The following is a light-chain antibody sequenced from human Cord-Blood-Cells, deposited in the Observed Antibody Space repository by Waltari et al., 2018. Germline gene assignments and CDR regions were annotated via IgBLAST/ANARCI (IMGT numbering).Light chain of an antibody. J-gene: IGLJ2*01. CDR1: SSYVGGYNY. CDR2: DVS. CDR3: CSYAGSYTLV. V-gene: IGLV2-11*01. Sequence: QSALTQPRSVSGSPGQSVTISCTGTSSYVGGYNYVSWYQQHPGKAPKLMIYDVSKRPSWVPDRFSGSKSGNTASLTISGLQAEDEADYYCCSYAGSYTLVFGGGTKLTVL.